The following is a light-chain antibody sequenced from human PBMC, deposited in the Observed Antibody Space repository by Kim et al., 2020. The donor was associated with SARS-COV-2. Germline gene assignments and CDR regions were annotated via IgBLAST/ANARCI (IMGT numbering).Light chain of an antibody. J-gene: IGLJ3*02. CDR1: RSDIGSYNY. CDR2: AVT. V-gene: IGLV2-14*03. Sequence: GQSVTISCTGTRSDIGSYNYVSWYQQHPGKAPQLMIYAVTERPSGVSSRFSGSKSGNTASLTISGLQAEDEADYYCISFTTVTTWVFGGGTKVTVL. CDR3: ISFTTVTTWV.